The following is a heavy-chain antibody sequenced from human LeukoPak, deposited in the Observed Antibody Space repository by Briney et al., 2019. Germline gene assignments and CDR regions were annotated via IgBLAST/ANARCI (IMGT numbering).Heavy chain of an antibody. Sequence: GRSLGLSCAASGFTFSSYGMHWVRQAPGKGLEWVAVIWYDGSNKYHADSVKGRFTISRDNSKNTLYLQMNSLRAEDTAVYYCAKDRSIAAALYDYWGQGTLVTVSS. V-gene: IGHV3-33*06. CDR3: AKDRSIAAALYDY. J-gene: IGHJ4*02. CDR1: GFTFSSYG. D-gene: IGHD6-13*01. CDR2: IWYDGSNK.